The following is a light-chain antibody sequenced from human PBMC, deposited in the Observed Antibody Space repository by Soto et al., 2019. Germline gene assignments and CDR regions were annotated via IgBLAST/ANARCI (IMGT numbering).Light chain of an antibody. Sequence: TCTLSSGHSSFAIAWHQQQPEKGPRYLMKLNSDGSHSKGDGIPDRFSGSRSGAERYLTISSLQSEDEADYYCQTWGTGIRVFGGGTKLTVL. CDR3: QTWGTGIRV. CDR1: SGHSSFA. V-gene: IGLV4-69*01. CDR2: LNSDGSH. J-gene: IGLJ2*01.